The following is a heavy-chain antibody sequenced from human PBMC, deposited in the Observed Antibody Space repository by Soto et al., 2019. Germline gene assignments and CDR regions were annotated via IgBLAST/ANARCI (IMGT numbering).Heavy chain of an antibody. CDR3: ARSTGGDACHF. CDR1: GGSLTTNDW. J-gene: IGHJ3*01. D-gene: IGHD7-27*01. CDR2: IHHSGST. V-gene: IGHV4-4*02. Sequence: VQLQESGPGLVKPSGTLSLTCAVSGGSLTTNDWWTWVRQPPRKGLEWIGHIHHSGSTFYIPSLGSRISVSINVSANHFSLHLYSVTAADTALYYCARSTGGDACHFWCLGTMVTVSS.